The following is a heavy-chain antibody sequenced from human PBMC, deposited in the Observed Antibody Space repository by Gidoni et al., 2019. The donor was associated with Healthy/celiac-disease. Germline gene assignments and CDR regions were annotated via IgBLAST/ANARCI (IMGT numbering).Heavy chain of an antibody. D-gene: IGHD2-15*01. CDR2: ISGSGGST. Sequence: EVQLLESGGGLVQPGVSLRLSCAASGFTFSSYAMRWVRQAPGKGLEWVSAISGSGGSTYYADSVKGRFTISRDNSKNTLYLQMNSLRAEDTAVYYCAKGRYCSGGSCYYDYWGQGTLVTVSS. J-gene: IGHJ4*02. CDR3: AKGRYCSGGSCYYDY. V-gene: IGHV3-23*01. CDR1: GFTFSSYA.